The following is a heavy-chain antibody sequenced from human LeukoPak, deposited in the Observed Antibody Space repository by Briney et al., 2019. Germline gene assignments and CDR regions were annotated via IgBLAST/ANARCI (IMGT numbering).Heavy chain of an antibody. CDR3: ASILLWFVYEY. Sequence: GGSLRLSCAASGFTFSSYGMSWVRQAPGKGLEWVSAISASGGSTYYADSVKGRFTISRDNSKNTLYLQMNSLRAEDTAVYYCASILLWFVYEYWGQGTLVTVSS. V-gene: IGHV3-23*01. D-gene: IGHD3-10*01. CDR2: ISASGGST. CDR1: GFTFSSYG. J-gene: IGHJ4*02.